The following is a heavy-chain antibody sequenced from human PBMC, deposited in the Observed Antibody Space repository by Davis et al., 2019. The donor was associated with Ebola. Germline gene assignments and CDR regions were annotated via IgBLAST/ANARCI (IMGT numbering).Heavy chain of an antibody. J-gene: IGHJ4*02. V-gene: IGHV1-18*01. CDR2: ISALNGNT. CDR1: GYNFTNYG. CDR3: ATERGY. Sequence: AASVKVSCKTSGYNFTNYGISWVRQAPGQGFEWIGWISALNGNTHYSQKVQGRVIMTTETSAASAYMELASLRSDDTAVYYCATERGYWGQGTLVIVSS. D-gene: IGHD3-10*01.